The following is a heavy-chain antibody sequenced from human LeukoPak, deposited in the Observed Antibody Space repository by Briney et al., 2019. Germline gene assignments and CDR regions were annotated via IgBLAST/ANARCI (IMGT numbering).Heavy chain of an antibody. CDR1: GGSFSGYY. CDR2: INHSGST. J-gene: IGHJ4*02. Sequence: SETLSLTCAVYGGSFSGYYWSWIRQPPGKGLEWIGEINHSGSTNYNPSLKSRVTISVDTSKNQFSLKLSSVTAADTAVYYCARGDSSSWLVYWGQGTLVTVSS. D-gene: IGHD6-13*01. CDR3: ARGDSSSWLVY. V-gene: IGHV4-34*01.